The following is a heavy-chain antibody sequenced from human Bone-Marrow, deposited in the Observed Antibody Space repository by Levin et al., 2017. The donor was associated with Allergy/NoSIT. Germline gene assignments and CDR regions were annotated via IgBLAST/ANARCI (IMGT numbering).Heavy chain of an antibody. D-gene: IGHD1-1*01. V-gene: IGHV1-24*01. CDR3: ATDLVNWNDEGLDY. CDR1: GYTLSELS. J-gene: IGHJ4*02. Sequence: ASVKVSCKVSGYTLSELSMHWVRQAPGKGREWMGGFDPAEGETFYAQNCQGRVTMTEDTSTDTAYMELSNLRSDDTAVYYCATDLVNWNDEGLDYWGQGTLVTVSS. CDR2: FDPAEGET.